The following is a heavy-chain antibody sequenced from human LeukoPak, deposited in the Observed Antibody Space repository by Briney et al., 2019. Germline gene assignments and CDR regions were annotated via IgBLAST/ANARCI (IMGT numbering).Heavy chain of an antibody. CDR1: GGSISSGGYY. Sequence: SQTLSLTCTVSGGSISSGGYYWSWIRQPPGKGLEWIGEINHSGSTNYNPSLKSRVTISVDTSKNQFSLKLSSVTAADTAVYYCAGATVVTHYFDYWGQGTLVTVSS. V-gene: IGHV4-30-2*01. D-gene: IGHD4-17*01. CDR2: INHSGST. CDR3: AGATVVTHYFDY. J-gene: IGHJ4*02.